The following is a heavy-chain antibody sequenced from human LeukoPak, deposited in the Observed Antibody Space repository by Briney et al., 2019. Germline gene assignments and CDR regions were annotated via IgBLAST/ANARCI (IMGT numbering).Heavy chain of an antibody. CDR3: ALEVYYSDNSAFDY. D-gene: IGHD3-22*01. J-gene: IGHJ4*02. Sequence: ASVKVSSKASGYTFTDYYMHWVRQAPGQGLEWMGWMDPKSGEANHAQKFQGRVIMTRDTSINTAYMELSRLRSDDTAVYYCALEVYYSDNSAFDYWGQGTLVTVSS. CDR2: MDPKSGEA. CDR1: GYTFTDYY. V-gene: IGHV1-2*02.